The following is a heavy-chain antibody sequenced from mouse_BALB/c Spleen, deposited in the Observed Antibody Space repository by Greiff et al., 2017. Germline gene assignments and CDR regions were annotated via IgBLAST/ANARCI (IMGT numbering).Heavy chain of an antibody. J-gene: IGHJ4*01. V-gene: IGHV5-17*02. CDR2: ISSGSSTI. CDR3: ARGDGNDGGYAMDY. CDR1: GFTFSSFG. Sequence: EVKLVESGGGLVQPGGSRKLSCAASGFTFSSFGMHWVRQAPEKGLEWVAYISSGSSTIYYADTVKGRFTISRDNPKNTLFLQMTRLRSEDTAMYYCARGDGNDGGYAMDYWGQGTSVTVSS. D-gene: IGHD2-2*01.